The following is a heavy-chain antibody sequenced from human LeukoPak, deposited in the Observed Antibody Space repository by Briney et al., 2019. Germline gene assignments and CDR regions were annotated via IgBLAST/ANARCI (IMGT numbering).Heavy chain of an antibody. CDR1: GFTFDDYA. V-gene: IGHV3-9*01. J-gene: IGHJ4*02. CDR2: ISWNSGSI. Sequence: GRSLILSCAASGFTFDDYAMHWVRQAPGEGLEWVSGISWNSGSIGYADSVKGRFTISRDNAKNSLYLQMNSLRAEDTALYYCAEGGGDYALLEGPKDYWGQGTLVTVSS. D-gene: IGHD4-17*01. CDR3: AEGGGDYALLEGPKDY.